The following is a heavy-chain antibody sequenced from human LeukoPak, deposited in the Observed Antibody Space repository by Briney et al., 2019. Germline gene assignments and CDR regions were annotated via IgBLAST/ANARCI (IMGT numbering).Heavy chain of an antibody. V-gene: IGHV5-51*01. CDR3: ARYLDSSGPTRDVFNI. J-gene: IGHJ3*02. Sequence: GESLKISCNASGYSFTSYWIGWVRQMPGKGLEWMGIIYPGDSDTRYNPSFQGQVTISADKSISTAYLQWSSLKASDTAIYYCARYLDSSGPTRDVFNIWGQGTMVTISS. D-gene: IGHD3-22*01. CDR2: IYPGDSDT. CDR1: GYSFTSYW.